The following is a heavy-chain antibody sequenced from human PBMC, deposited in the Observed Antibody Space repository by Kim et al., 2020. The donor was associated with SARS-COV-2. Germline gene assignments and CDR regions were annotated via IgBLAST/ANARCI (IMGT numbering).Heavy chain of an antibody. D-gene: IGHD6-6*01. J-gene: IGHJ4*02. V-gene: IGHV3-21*01. CDR3: ARDLGSSPSILVY. CDR2: MSTSGAYI. CDR1: GFSLIGYS. Sequence: GGSLRLSCAASGFSLIGYSMTWVRQAPGKGLEWLSSMSTSGAYIYYADSVKGRFTISRDNSKNSLYLQMNSLRAEDTAVYYCARDLGSSPSILVYWGQGTLVTVSS.